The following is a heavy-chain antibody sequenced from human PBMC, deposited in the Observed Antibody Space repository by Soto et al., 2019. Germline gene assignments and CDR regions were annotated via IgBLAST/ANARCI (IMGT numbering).Heavy chain of an antibody. CDR2: ISGSGGST. Sequence: GESLKISCAASGFTFSSYAMSWVRQAPGKGLEWVSAISGSGGSTYYPDSVKGRFTISRDNSKSTLYLQMNSLRAEDTAVYYCAKDGPETLIAARPDWKINAGFDYWGQGTLVTVSS. J-gene: IGHJ4*02. V-gene: IGHV3-23*01. CDR1: GFTFSSYA. D-gene: IGHD6-6*01. CDR3: AKDGPETLIAARPDWKINAGFDY.